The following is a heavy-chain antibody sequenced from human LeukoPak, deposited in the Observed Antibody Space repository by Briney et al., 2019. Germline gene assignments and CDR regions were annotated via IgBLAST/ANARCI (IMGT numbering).Heavy chain of an antibody. Sequence: ASVKVSCKASGYTFIHHYLHWVRQAPGQGLEWMGIINPFDGFTSYAQKLQGRVTMTRDTSTSTVYMELSSLRSEDTAVYYCARRARDARNYFDYWGQGTLVTVSS. CDR2: INPFDGFT. V-gene: IGHV1-46*04. CDR1: GYTFIHHY. CDR3: ARRARDARNYFDY. D-gene: IGHD5-24*01. J-gene: IGHJ4*02.